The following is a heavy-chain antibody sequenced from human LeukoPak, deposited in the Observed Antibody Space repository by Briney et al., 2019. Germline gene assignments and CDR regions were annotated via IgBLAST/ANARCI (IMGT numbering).Heavy chain of an antibody. CDR2: ISGFNGKT. D-gene: IGHD6-25*01. V-gene: IGHV1-18*01. CDR3: ARVGCSGEFDL. J-gene: IGHJ5*02. CDR1: GYTLSDYG. Sequence: GASVRVSCKSSGYTLSDYGFTWVRQAPGQGLEWMGWISGFNGKTNYAVRVQDRLTLTTDTSTNTTTLDLRGLRPDDTAMYYCARVGCSGEFDLWGQGTLLTVSS.